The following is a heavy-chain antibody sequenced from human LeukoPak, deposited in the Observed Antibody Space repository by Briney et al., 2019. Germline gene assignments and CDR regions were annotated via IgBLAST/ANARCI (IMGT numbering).Heavy chain of an antibody. V-gene: IGHV1-2*02. J-gene: IGHJ5*02. Sequence: ASVKVSCKASGYTFTDYYMHWVRQAPGQGLEWMGWINPNSGDTYYAPKFQGRVTMTRDTSISTAYMELSRLRSDDTAVYYCARDNSVGDIAWWFDPWGQGTLVTASS. D-gene: IGHD3-16*02. CDR3: ARDNSVGDIAWWFDP. CDR2: INPNSGDT. CDR1: GYTFTDYY.